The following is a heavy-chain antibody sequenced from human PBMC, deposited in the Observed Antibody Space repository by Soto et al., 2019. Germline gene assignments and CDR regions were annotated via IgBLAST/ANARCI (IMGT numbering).Heavy chain of an antibody. V-gene: IGHV3-23*01. CDR3: AKGSPENIVDKITNDY. CDR1: GFTFSSYA. Sequence: GGSLRLSCAASGFTFSSYAMSWVRQAPGKGLEWVSAISGSGGSTYYADSVKGRFTISRDNSKNTLYLQMNSLRAEDTAVYYCAKGSPENIVDKITNDYWGQGTLVTVST. CDR2: ISGSGGST. D-gene: IGHD5-12*01. J-gene: IGHJ4*02.